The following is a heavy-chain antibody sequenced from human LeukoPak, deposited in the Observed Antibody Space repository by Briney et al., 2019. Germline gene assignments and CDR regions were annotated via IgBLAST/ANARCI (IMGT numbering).Heavy chain of an antibody. J-gene: IGHJ4*01. CDR2: INTDGSST. D-gene: IGHD2-21*02. V-gene: IGHV3-74*01. CDR3: ARELPREVTLDY. CDR1: GFTFISYG. Sequence: GGSLRLSCAVSGFTFISYGMQWVRQAPGKGLAWVARINTDGSSTTYADSVKGRFTISRDNAKNTLYLQMNSLRAEDTAVYYCARELPREVTLDYWGQGTLVTVSS.